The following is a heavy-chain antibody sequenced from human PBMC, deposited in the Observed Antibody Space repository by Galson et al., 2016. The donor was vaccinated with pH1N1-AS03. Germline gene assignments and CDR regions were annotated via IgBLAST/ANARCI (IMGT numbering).Heavy chain of an antibody. CDR2: IYPGDSDT. D-gene: IGHD5-24*01. CDR1: GYIFTSYW. CDR3: ARQVRDGYNDYFDY. Sequence: QSGAEVKKLGESLNISCKPSGYIFTSYWVAWVRHLPGKSLEWMGTIYPGDSDTRHSPSFQCQVTIPADRSINTAYLQWSSLMASDTAIYYCARQVRDGYNDYFDYWGQGILVTVSS. V-gene: IGHV5-51*01. J-gene: IGHJ4*02.